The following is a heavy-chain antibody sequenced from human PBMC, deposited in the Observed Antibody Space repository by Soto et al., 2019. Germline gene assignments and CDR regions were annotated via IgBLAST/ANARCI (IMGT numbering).Heavy chain of an antibody. J-gene: IGHJ4*02. CDR2: ISSSGSTI. D-gene: IGHD3-3*01. CDR1: GFTFSSYS. CDR3: ARAGYRSVDY. Sequence: EVQLVESGGGLVQPGGSLRLSCAASGFTFSSYSMNWVRQAPGKGLEWVSYISSSGSTIYYADSVRGRFTISRDNAKNSLYLQMNSLRDDDTAVYYCARAGYRSVDYWDQGTLVTVSS. V-gene: IGHV3-48*02.